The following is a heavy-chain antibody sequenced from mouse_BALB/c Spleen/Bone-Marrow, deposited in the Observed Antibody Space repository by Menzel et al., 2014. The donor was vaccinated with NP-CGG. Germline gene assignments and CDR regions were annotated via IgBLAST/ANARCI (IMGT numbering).Heavy chain of an antibody. Sequence: VQLQQSGAELVRPGVSVKISCKGSGYTFTDYTMHWVKQSHAKSLEWIGVISTYYGDASYNQKFKGKATMTVDKSSSTAYMELARLTSEDSAIDYCARVITPGYYGMDYWGQGTSVTVSS. CDR3: ARVITPGYYGMDY. D-gene: IGHD2-4*01. CDR2: ISTYYGDA. J-gene: IGHJ4*01. V-gene: IGHV1S137*01. CDR1: GYTFTDYT.